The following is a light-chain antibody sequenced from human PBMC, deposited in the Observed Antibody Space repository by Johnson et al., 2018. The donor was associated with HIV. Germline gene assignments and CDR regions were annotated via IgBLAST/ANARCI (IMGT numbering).Light chain of an antibody. CDR1: SSNIGNNY. J-gene: IGLJ1*01. CDR2: DNN. Sequence: QSVLTQPPSVSAAPGQKVTISCSGSSSNIGNNYVSWYQQLPGTAPKLLIYDNNKRPSGIPGRFSGSKSGTSATLGITGLQTGDEADYYCGTWDSSLTTSYVFGTGTKVIVV. CDR3: GTWDSSLTTSYV. V-gene: IGLV1-51*01.